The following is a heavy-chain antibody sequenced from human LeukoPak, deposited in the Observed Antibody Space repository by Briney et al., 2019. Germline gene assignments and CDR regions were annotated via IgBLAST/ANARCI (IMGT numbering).Heavy chain of an antibody. CDR3: ARRSGVDSSGYYYYFDY. CDR1: GFTFSSYG. CDR2: IRYDGSNK. Sequence: PGGSLRLSCAASGFTFSSYGMHWVRQAPGKGLEWVAFIRYDGSNKYYADSVKGRFTISRDNSKNTLYLQMNSLRAEDTAVYYCARRSGVDSSGYYYYFDYWGQGTLVTVSS. J-gene: IGHJ4*02. V-gene: IGHV3-30*02. D-gene: IGHD3-22*01.